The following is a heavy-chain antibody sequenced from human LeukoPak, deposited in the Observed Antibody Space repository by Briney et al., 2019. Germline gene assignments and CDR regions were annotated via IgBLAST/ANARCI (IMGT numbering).Heavy chain of an antibody. D-gene: IGHD1-26*01. J-gene: IGHJ3*02. Sequence: SETLSLTCAVYGGSFSGYYWSWIRQPPGKGLEWIGEINHSGSTNYNPSLKSRVTISVDTSKNQFSLKLSSVTAADTAVYYCASEVGATSPDAFDIWGQGTMVTVSS. V-gene: IGHV4-34*01. CDR2: INHSGST. CDR3: ASEVGATSPDAFDI. CDR1: GGSFSGYY.